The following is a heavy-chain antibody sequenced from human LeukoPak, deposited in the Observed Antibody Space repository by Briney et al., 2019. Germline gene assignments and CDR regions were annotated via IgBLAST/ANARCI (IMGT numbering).Heavy chain of an antibody. CDR1: GYTFTGYY. Sequence: ASVKVSCKASGYTFTGYYMHWVRQAPGQGLEWMGWINPNSGGTNYAQKFQGRVTMTRDTSISTAYMELSRLRSDDTAVYYCARDEYCSGGSCLPNFDYWGQGALVTVSS. CDR2: INPNSGGT. J-gene: IGHJ4*02. CDR3: ARDEYCSGGSCLPNFDY. D-gene: IGHD2-15*01. V-gene: IGHV1-2*02.